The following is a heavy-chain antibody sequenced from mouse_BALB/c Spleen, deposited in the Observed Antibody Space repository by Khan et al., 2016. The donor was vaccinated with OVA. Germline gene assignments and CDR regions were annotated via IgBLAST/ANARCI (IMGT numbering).Heavy chain of an antibody. Sequence: VQLQQSGAELARPGASVKMSCKASGYTFTSYTIHWVRQRPGQAPEWIGHINPSNNYTNYNQNFKDKATLIVDKSSSTAYMQLSSLTSEDSAVYDWVREGAYHRSDGWFAYWGQGTLVTVSA. J-gene: IGHJ3*01. CDR2: INPSNNYT. V-gene: IGHV1-4*01. D-gene: IGHD2-14*01. CDR3: VREGAYHRSDGWFAY. CDR1: GYTFTSYT.